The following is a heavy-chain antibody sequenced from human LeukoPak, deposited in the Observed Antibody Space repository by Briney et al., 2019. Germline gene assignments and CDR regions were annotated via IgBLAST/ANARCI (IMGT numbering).Heavy chain of an antibody. Sequence: PGASVKVSCKASGYTFTSYGISWVRQAPGQGLEWMGWINPNSGGTNYAQKFQGRVTMTRDTSISTAYMELSRLRSDDTAVYYCARGGGSLPLDWFDPWGQGTLVTVSS. J-gene: IGHJ5*02. D-gene: IGHD5-12*01. CDR3: ARGGGSLPLDWFDP. CDR2: INPNSGGT. CDR1: GYTFTSYG. V-gene: IGHV1-2*02.